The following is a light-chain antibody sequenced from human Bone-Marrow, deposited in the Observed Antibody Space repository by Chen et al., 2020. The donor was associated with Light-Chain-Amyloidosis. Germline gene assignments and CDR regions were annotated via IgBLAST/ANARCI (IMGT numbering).Light chain of an antibody. V-gene: IGKV2-28*01. CDR1: QSLLHSNGYNY. CDR3: MQALQTPT. Sequence: DIVMTKSPLSLPVTPGEPASISCRSSQSLLHSNGYNYLDWYLQKPGQSPQLLIYLGSNRASGVPDRISGSGSGTDFTLKISRVEAEDVGVYYCMQALQTPTFGGGTKVEIK. J-gene: IGKJ4*01. CDR2: LGS.